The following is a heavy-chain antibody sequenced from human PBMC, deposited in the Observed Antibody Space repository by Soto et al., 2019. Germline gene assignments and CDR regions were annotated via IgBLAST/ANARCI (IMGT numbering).Heavy chain of an antibody. D-gene: IGHD3-3*01. Sequence: ASVKVSCKASGYTFTSYAMHWVRQAPGQRLEWMGWINAGNGNTKYSQKFQGRVTITRDTSASTAYMELSSLRSEDTAVYYCARVIYDFGKISHFDYWGQGTLVTVSS. V-gene: IGHV1-3*01. CDR1: GYTFTSYA. CDR3: ARVIYDFGKISHFDY. J-gene: IGHJ4*02. CDR2: INAGNGNT.